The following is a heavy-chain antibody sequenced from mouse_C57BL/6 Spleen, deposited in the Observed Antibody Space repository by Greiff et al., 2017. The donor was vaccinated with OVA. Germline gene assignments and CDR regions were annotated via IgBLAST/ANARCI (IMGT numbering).Heavy chain of an antibody. Sequence: QVQLQQSGAELVKPGASVKFSCKASGYAFSSYWMNWVKQRPGKGLEWIGQIYPGDGDNNYNGKIKGKATLTADNYSSTAYMQRSSLTSEDSAVYCCARWDSNYYGSSYGYFDGWGTGTTVTVSS. CDR1: GYAFSSYW. V-gene: IGHV1-80*01. J-gene: IGHJ1*03. CDR2: IYPGDGDN. D-gene: IGHD1-1*01. CDR3: ARWDSNYYGSSYGYFDG.